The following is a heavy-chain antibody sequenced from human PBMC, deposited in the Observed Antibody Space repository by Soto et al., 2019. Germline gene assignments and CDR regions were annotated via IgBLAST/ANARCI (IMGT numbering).Heavy chain of an antibody. CDR3: ARRYYDSSGYYAFDK. V-gene: IGHV4-38-2*01. CDR1: GDSISRGYY. Sequence: PSETLSLTCAVSGDSISRGYYWGWIRQPPGKGLEWIGNVYYSGSTYYNPSLKSRVTISVDTSKNHFSLRLSSVTAADTAVYYCARRYYDSSGYYAFDKWGQGTLVTVSS. J-gene: IGHJ4*02. D-gene: IGHD3-22*01. CDR2: VYYSGST.